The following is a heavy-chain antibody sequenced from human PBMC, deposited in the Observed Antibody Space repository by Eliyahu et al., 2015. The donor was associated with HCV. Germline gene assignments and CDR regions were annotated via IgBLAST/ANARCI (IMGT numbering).Heavy chain of an antibody. CDR1: GFSLSSSGVG. Sequence: QITLKESGPTLVKPTQTLTLTCTFSGFSLSSSGVGVGWIRQPPGKARXWLAVSXSXDGKHYNPSLKSRLTITKXTSKNQVVLTMTNMDSVDTATYYCARRDYYNHWTGKKYYFDYWGQGTLVTVSS. CDR2: SXSXDGK. J-gene: IGHJ4*02. CDR3: ARRDYYNHWTGKKYYFDY. D-gene: IGHD3/OR15-3a*01. V-gene: IGHV2-5*02.